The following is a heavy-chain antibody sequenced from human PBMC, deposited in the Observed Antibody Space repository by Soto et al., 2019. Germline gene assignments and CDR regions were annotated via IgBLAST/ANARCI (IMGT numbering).Heavy chain of an antibody. J-gene: IGHJ5*02. D-gene: IGHD3-10*01. Sequence: PSETLSLTCTVSGGSISSGGYYWSWIRQHPGKGLEWIGYIYYSGSTYYNPSLKSRVTISVDTSKNQFSLKLSSVTAADTAVYYCARVEFGTTMVRGVGWFDPWGQGTPVTVSS. CDR3: ARVEFGTTMVRGVGWFDP. V-gene: IGHV4-31*03. CDR2: IYYSGST. CDR1: GGSISSGGYY.